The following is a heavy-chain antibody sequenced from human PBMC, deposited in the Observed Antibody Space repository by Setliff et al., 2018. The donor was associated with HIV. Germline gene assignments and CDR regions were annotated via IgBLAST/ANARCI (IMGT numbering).Heavy chain of an antibody. J-gene: IGHJ3*02. CDR2: ISAYTGNT. D-gene: IGHD6-19*01. CDR1: GYTFASYG. Sequence: ASVKVSCKASGYTFASYGISWVRQAPGQGLEWMGRISAYTGNTNYAQKFQGRVTMNSDTSTSTGYMELRSLRSDDTAVYSCARDEQWLVRVGAFDIWGQGTMVTVSS. V-gene: IGHV1-18*01. CDR3: ARDEQWLVRVGAFDI.